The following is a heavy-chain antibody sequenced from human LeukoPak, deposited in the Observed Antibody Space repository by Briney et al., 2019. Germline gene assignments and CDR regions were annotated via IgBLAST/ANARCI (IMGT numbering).Heavy chain of an antibody. Sequence: GGSLRLSCAASGFTFSSYAMSWVRQAPGKGLEWVSAISGSGGSTYYADSVKGRFTISRDNSKNTLYLQMNSLRAEDTAVYYCAKDNYDSSGYYYSDYWGQGTLVTVSS. CDR1: GFTFSSYA. D-gene: IGHD3-22*01. V-gene: IGHV3-23*01. CDR3: AKDNYDSSGYYYSDY. J-gene: IGHJ4*02. CDR2: ISGSGGST.